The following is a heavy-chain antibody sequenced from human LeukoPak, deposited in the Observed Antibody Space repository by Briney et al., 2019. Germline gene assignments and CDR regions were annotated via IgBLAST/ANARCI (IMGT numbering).Heavy chain of an antibody. Sequence: KVSCKASGYTFTSYTISWVRQAPGQGLEWMGGIIPIFGTANYAQKFQGRVTITADESTSTAYMELSSLRSEDTAVYYCARGRYSSSINSMDVWGQGTTVTVSS. CDR2: IIPIFGTA. D-gene: IGHD6-6*01. J-gene: IGHJ6*02. CDR1: GYTFTSYT. V-gene: IGHV1-69*01. CDR3: ARGRYSSSINSMDV.